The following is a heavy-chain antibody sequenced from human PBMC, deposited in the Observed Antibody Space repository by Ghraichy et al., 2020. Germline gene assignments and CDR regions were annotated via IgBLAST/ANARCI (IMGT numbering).Heavy chain of an antibody. J-gene: IGHJ3*01. D-gene: IGHD4-17*01. V-gene: IGHV3-53*01. CDR1: GFTVSSNY. Sequence: GGSLRLSCAASGFTVSSNYMSWVRQAPGKGLEWVSVIYSGGSTYYADSVKGRFTISRDNSKNTLYLQMNSLRAEDTAVYYCASLGTATVTTGASVWGQGTMVTVSS. CDR2: IYSGGST. CDR3: ASLGTATVTTGASV.